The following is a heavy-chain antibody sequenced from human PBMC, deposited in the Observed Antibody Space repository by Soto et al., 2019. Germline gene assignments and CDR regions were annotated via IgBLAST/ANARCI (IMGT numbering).Heavy chain of an antibody. Sequence: GGSLRLSCAASGFTFSSYGMHWVRQAPGKGLEWVAVISYDGSNKYYADSVKGRFTISRDNSKNTLYLQMNSLRAEDTAVYYCAKDLPEAIVGPGGLDYWGQGTLVTVSS. J-gene: IGHJ4*02. V-gene: IGHV3-30*18. D-gene: IGHD1-26*01. CDR1: GFTFSSYG. CDR2: ISYDGSNK. CDR3: AKDLPEAIVGPGGLDY.